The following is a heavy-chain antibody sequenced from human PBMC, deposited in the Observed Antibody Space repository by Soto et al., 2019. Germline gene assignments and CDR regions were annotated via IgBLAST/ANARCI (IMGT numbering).Heavy chain of an antibody. CDR2: IKSKTDGGTT. V-gene: IGHV3-15*07. CDR1: GFTFSNAW. Sequence: EVQLVESGGGLVKPGGSLRLSCAASGFTFSNAWMNWVRQAPGKGLEWVGRIKSKTDGGTTDYAAPVKGRFTISRDDSKNTLYLQMNSLKTEDTAVYYCTTDLGYCRGGSCSHIDYWGQGTLVTVSS. CDR3: TTDLGYCRGGSCSHIDY. D-gene: IGHD2-15*01. J-gene: IGHJ4*02.